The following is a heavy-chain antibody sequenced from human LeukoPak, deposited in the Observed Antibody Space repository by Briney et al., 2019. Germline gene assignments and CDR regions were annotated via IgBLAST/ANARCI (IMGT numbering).Heavy chain of an antibody. D-gene: IGHD6-13*01. V-gene: IGHV3-30*02. CDR1: GFTFSNFG. J-gene: IGHJ4*02. CDR3: AKVVHTSSWYSTGH. CDR2: IRYDGSNK. Sequence: GGSLRISCAASGFTFSNFGMHWVRQAPGKGLEWVAFIRYDGSNKHHADSVKGRSTISRDNSKNTLYLQMNSLRPGDTAVYYCAKVVHTSSWYSTGHWGQGTLVTVS.